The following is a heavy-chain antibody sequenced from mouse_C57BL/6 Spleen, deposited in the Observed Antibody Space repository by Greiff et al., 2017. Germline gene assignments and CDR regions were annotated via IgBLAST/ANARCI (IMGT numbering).Heavy chain of an antibody. CDR3: ARWDEDYYDAMDY. CDR1: GYTFTSYT. V-gene: IGHV1-4*01. Sequence: QVQLQQSGAELARPGASVKMSCKASGYTFTSYTMHWVKQRPGQGLEWIGYINPSSGYTKYNQKFKDKATLTADKSSSPAYMQLSSLTSEDSAVYYCARWDEDYYDAMDYWGQGTSVTVSS. D-gene: IGHD2-4*01. J-gene: IGHJ4*01. CDR2: INPSSGYT.